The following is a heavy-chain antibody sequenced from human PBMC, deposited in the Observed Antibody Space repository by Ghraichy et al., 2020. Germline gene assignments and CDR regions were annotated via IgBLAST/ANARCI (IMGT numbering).Heavy chain of an antibody. D-gene: IGHD6-19*01. Sequence: SQTLSLTCAISGDSVSSNSAAWNWIRQSPSRGLEWLGRTYYRSKWYNDYAVSVKSRITINPDTSKNQFSLQLNSVTPEDTAVYYCAREGGVAGTPREKKLLDNWFDPCGQGTLVTVSS. V-gene: IGHV6-1*01. J-gene: IGHJ5*02. CDR2: TYYRSKWYN. CDR3: AREGGVAGTPREKKLLDNWFDP. CDR1: GDSVSSNSAA.